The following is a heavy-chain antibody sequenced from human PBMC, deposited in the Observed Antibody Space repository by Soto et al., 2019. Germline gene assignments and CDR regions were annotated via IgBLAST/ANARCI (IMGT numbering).Heavy chain of an antibody. D-gene: IGHD1-7*01. CDR2: IIPIFGTA. J-gene: IGHJ6*02. CDR3: AGPPELTRIYYYYGMDV. V-gene: IGHV1-69*12. CDR1: GGTFSSYA. Sequence: QVQLVQSGAEVKKPGSSVKVSCKASGGTFSSYAISWVRQAPGQGLEWMGGIIPIFGTANYAQKFQGRVTITADEYTRTAYMELSSLSSEDTAVYYCAGPPELTRIYYYYGMDVWGQGTTVTVSS.